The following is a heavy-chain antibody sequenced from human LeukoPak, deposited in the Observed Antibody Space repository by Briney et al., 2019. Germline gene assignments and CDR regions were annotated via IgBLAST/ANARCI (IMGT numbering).Heavy chain of an antibody. D-gene: IGHD6-19*01. CDR3: ARERAEGFDY. V-gene: IGHV3-21*01. CDR2: IGGSSSSI. CDR1: GFTFSSYS. Sequence: GGSLRLSCAASGFTFSSYSMNWVRQAPGKGLEWVSSIGGSSSSIYYADSAKGRFTVSRDNAKNSLYLQMSTLRAEDTAVYYCARERAEGFDYWGQGILVTVSS. J-gene: IGHJ4*02.